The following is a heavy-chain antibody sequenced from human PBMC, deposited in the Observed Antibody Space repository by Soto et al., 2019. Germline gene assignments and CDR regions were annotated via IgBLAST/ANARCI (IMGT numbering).Heavy chain of an antibody. D-gene: IGHD6-19*01. CDR1: GGSFSSYA. CDR2: IIPIFGAP. V-gene: IGHV1-69*06. CDR3: ARARPVSGNHAFDI. J-gene: IGHJ3*02. Sequence: QVQLVQSGAEVKKPGSSVKVSCKASGGSFSSYAISWVRQAPVQGLEWMGGIIPIFGAPTYAQKFQGRVTIIADKSTSTAYMELSSLRSEDTALYYCARARPVSGNHAFDIWGQGTLVTVSS.